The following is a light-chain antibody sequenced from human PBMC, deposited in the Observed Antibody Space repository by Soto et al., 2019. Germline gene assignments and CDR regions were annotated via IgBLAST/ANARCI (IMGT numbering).Light chain of an antibody. CDR1: SSDVGGYNY. CDR3: CSYTSSDTHLV. CDR2: EVI. J-gene: IGLJ3*02. Sequence: QSALTQPASVSGSPGQSITISCTGSSSDVGGYNYVSWYQQHPGKAAQLMIYEVINRPSGVSSRFSGSKSGNTASLTISGLQAEDEADYYCCSYTSSDTHLVFGGGTKLTVL. V-gene: IGLV2-14*01.